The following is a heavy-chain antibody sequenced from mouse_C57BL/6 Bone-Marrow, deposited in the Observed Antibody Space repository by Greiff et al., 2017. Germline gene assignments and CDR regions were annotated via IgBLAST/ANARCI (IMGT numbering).Heavy chain of an antibody. V-gene: IGHV1-69*01. CDR1: GYTFTSYW. D-gene: IGHD2-4*01. CDR3: ARDYYDYDDWFAY. Sequence: QVQLQQPGAELVMPGASVKLSCKASGYTFTSYWMHWVKQRPGQGLEWIGEIDPSDSYTNYNQKFQGKSTLTVDKSSSTAYMQLSSLTSEDSAVYYCARDYYDYDDWFAYWGQGTLVTVSA. CDR2: IDPSDSYT. J-gene: IGHJ3*01.